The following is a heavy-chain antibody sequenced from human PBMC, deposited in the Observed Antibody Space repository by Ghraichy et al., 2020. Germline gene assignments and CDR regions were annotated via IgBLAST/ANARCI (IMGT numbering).Heavy chain of an antibody. CDR1: GGSFSGYY. J-gene: IGHJ4*02. CDR3: ARGLCVGGWDCSQYYFDY. Sequence: SETLSLTCAVYGGSFSGYYWSWIRQPPGKGLEWIGEINHSGSTNYNPSLKSRVTISVDTSKNQFSLKLSSVTAADTAVYYCARGLCVGGWDCSQYYFDYWGQGTLVTVSS. V-gene: IGHV4-34*01. D-gene: IGHD2-21*02. CDR2: INHSGST.